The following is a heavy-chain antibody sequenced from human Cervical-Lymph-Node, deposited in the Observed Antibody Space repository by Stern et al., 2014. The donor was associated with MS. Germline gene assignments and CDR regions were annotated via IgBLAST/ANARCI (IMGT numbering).Heavy chain of an antibody. J-gene: IGHJ4*02. Sequence: VQLLESGGGVVQPGRSLRLSCAASGFSFSRYAMHWVRQAPGKGLEWVALIWYDGRNPYYADSVTGRFTISRDNFKNTLYLQMNSLRAEDTAVYYCASAYSSSHYYFDYWGQGTLVTVSS. CDR1: GFSFSRYA. CDR2: IWYDGRNP. D-gene: IGHD6-13*01. V-gene: IGHV3-33*01. CDR3: ASAYSSSHYYFDY.